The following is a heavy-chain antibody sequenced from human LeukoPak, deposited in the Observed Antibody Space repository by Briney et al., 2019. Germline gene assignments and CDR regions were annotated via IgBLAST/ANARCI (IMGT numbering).Heavy chain of an antibody. CDR2: IIPIFGTA. Sequence: ASVNVSCKASGGTFSSYAISWVRQAPGQGLEWMGGIIPIFGTANYAQKFQGRVTITADESTSTAYMELSSLRSEDTAVYYCARAHRYCSSTSCYDWATYYYYYGMDVWGQGTTVTVPS. J-gene: IGHJ6*02. CDR1: GGTFSSYA. CDR3: ARAHRYCSSTSCYDWATYYYYYGMDV. D-gene: IGHD2-2*01. V-gene: IGHV1-69*13.